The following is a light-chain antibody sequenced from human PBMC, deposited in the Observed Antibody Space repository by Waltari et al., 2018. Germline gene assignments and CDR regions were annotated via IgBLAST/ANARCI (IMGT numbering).Light chain of an antibody. CDR1: TSNIGTNY. CDR2: GNN. CDR3: ATWDDSLSNWA. J-gene: IGLJ3*02. Sequence: QSVLTQPPSASGTPGQRVIISCSGSTSNIGTNYVYWYQHVPGTAPKLLILGNNQRPSGGPERLSGPRSGTSASLAISGLRSEDEADYFCATWDDSLSNWAFGGGTKVTV. V-gene: IGLV1-47*01.